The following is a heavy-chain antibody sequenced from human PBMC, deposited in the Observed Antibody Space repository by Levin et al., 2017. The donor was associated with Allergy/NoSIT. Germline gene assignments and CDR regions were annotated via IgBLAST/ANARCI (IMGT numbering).Heavy chain of an antibody. J-gene: IGHJ5*02. D-gene: IGHD6-13*01. CDR1: GGSFSGYY. CDR2: INHSGST. CDR3: ARGHVEQHANWFDP. Sequence: PSETLSLTCAVYGGSFSGYYWSWIRQPPGKGLEWIGEINHSGSTNYNPSLKSRVTISVDTSKNQFSLKLSSVTAADTAVYYCARGHVEQHANWFDPWGQGTLVTVSS. V-gene: IGHV4-34*01.